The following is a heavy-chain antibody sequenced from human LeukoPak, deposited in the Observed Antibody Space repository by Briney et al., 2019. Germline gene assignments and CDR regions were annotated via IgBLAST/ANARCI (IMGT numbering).Heavy chain of an antibody. D-gene: IGHD7-27*01. CDR1: GFTFSSYA. J-gene: IGHJ4*02. CDR3: ARATGADYFDY. Sequence: GGSLRLSCVAPGFTFSSYAMHWVRQAPGKGLEWVAVISYDGSNKYYADSVKGRFTISRDNSKNTLYLQMNSLRAEDTAVYYCARATGADYFDYWGQGTLVTVSS. CDR2: ISYDGSNK. V-gene: IGHV3-30*01.